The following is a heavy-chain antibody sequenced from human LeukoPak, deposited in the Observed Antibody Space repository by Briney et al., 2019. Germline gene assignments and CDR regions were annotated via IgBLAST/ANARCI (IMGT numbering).Heavy chain of an antibody. Sequence: GGSLRLSXAASGFTFSSYSMNWVRQAPGKGLEWVSSISSSSSYIYYADSVKGQFTISRDNAKNSLYLQMNSLRAEDTAVYYCAKALWKVPAASFDYWGQGTLVTVSS. CDR3: AKALWKVPAASFDY. CDR1: GFTFSSYS. J-gene: IGHJ4*02. V-gene: IGHV3-21*01. D-gene: IGHD2-2*01. CDR2: ISSSSSYI.